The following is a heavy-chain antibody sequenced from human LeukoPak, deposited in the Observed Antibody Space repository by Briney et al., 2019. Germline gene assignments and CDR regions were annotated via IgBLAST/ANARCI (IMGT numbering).Heavy chain of an antibody. CDR2: ISGSGGST. D-gene: IGHD3-10*01. V-gene: IGHV3-23*01. J-gene: IGHJ4*02. CDR1: GFTFSSYA. Sequence: GGSLRLSCAASGFTFSSYAMSWVRQAPGKGLEWVSAISGSGGSTYYADSVKGRFTISRDNSKNTLYLQMNSLRAEDTAVYYCARGRRRYYGSGSFFDYWGQGTLVTVSS. CDR3: ARGRRRYYGSGSFFDY.